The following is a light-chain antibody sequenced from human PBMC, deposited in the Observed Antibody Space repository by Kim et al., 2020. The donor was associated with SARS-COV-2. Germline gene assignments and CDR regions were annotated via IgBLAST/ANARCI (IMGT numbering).Light chain of an antibody. CDR1: SGHSNYA. J-gene: IGLJ1*01. V-gene: IGLV4-69*01. CDR2: LNSDGSH. Sequence: ASVNLTCPLSSGHSNYAIAWHQQQPEKGPRYLMRLNSDGSHRKGDGIPDRFSGSSSGAERYLTISSLQSEDEADYYCQTWDTGIQVFGTGTKVTVL. CDR3: QTWDTGIQV.